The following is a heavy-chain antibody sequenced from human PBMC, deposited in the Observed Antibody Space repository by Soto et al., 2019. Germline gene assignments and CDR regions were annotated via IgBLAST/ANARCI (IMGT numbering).Heavy chain of an antibody. Sequence: GGSLRLSCAASGFTFSSYEMNWVRQAPGKGLEWVSYISSSGSTIYYADSVKGRFTISRDNAKNSLYLQMNSLRAEDTAVYYCARPNYDFWSGHTFDYWGQGTLVTVSS. D-gene: IGHD3-3*01. CDR2: ISSSGSTI. V-gene: IGHV3-48*03. CDR1: GFTFSSYE. J-gene: IGHJ4*02. CDR3: ARPNYDFWSGHTFDY.